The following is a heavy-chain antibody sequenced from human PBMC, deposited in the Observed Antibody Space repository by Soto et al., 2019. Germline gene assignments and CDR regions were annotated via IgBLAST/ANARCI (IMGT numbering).Heavy chain of an antibody. Sequence: PGGSLRLSCAASDFTFSNYAMTWVRQAPGKGLEWVSSITDSGGNTYYADSVKGRVTISRDNSENTVHLQMNGLRVEDTAIYYCVKDWSGDSCPCLDVWGQGTTVTVSS. CDR3: VKDWSGDSCPCLDV. D-gene: IGHD3-3*01. CDR2: ITDSGGNT. V-gene: IGHV3-23*01. J-gene: IGHJ6*02. CDR1: DFTFSNYA.